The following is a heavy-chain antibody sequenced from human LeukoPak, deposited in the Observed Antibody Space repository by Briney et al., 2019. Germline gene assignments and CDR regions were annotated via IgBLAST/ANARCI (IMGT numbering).Heavy chain of an antibody. CDR1: GFTFSGYS. CDR3: ARQLGDCTNGVCYTRYYYYGMDV. Sequence: GGSLRLSCAASGFTFSGYSMNWVRQAPGKGLEWVSSISSSSYIYYADSVKGRFTISRDNAKNSLYLQMNSLRAEDTAVYYCARQLGDCTNGVCYTRYYYYGMDVWGQGTTVTVSS. V-gene: IGHV3-21*01. D-gene: IGHD2-8*01. J-gene: IGHJ6*02. CDR2: ISSSSYI.